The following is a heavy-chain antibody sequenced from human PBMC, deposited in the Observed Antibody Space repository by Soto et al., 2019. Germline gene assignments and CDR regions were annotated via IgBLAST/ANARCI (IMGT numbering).Heavy chain of an antibody. J-gene: IGHJ4*02. CDR2: IKQDGSEK. CDR3: ARDHIVLMVYATTFDY. D-gene: IGHD2-8*01. CDR1: GFTFSSYW. V-gene: IGHV3-7*05. Sequence: GGSLRLSCAASGFTFSSYWMSWVRQAPGKGLEWVANIKQDGSEKYYVDSVKGRFTISRDNAKNSLYLQMNSLRAEDTAVYYCARDHIVLMVYATTFDYWGQGTLVTVSS.